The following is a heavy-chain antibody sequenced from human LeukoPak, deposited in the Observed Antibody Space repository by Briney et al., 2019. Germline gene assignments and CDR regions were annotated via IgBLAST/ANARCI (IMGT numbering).Heavy chain of an antibody. CDR3: ARERDCSGGSCYMEDWIDP. D-gene: IGHD2-15*01. J-gene: IGHJ5*02. CDR1: GYTFTSYG. CDR2: ISAYNGNT. V-gene: IGHV1-18*01. Sequence: GASVKVSCKASGYTFTSYGISWVRQAPGQGLEWMGWISAYNGNTNYAQKLQGRVTMTTDTSTSTAYMELRSLRSDDTAVYYCARERDCSGGSCYMEDWIDPWGQGTLVTVSS.